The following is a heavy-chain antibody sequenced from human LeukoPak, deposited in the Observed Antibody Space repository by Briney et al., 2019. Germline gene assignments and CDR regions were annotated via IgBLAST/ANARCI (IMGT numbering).Heavy chain of an antibody. CDR2: ISGSGDST. Sequence: PGGSLRLSCAASGFTFSSYAMSWVRQAPGKGLEWVSGISGSGDSTYYADSVKGRFTISRDNSKNTLYVQVNSLGTEDTAAYYCAKGSYYDNSGSFYFDYWGQGTLVTVSS. J-gene: IGHJ4*02. D-gene: IGHD3-22*01. V-gene: IGHV3-23*01. CDR1: GFTFSSYA. CDR3: AKGSYYDNSGSFYFDY.